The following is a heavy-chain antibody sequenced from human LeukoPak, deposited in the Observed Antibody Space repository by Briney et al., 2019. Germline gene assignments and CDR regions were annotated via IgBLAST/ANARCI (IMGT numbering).Heavy chain of an antibody. Sequence: ASVKVSCKASGYTFTSYGISWVRQAPGQGLEWMGWISAYNGNTNYAQKLQGRVTMTTDTSTSTAYMELRSLRSEDTAVYYCATGYCSGGSCYSARRFDYWGQGTLVTVSS. J-gene: IGHJ4*02. CDR2: ISAYNGNT. CDR3: ATGYCSGGSCYSARRFDY. V-gene: IGHV1-18*01. D-gene: IGHD2-15*01. CDR1: GYTFTSYG.